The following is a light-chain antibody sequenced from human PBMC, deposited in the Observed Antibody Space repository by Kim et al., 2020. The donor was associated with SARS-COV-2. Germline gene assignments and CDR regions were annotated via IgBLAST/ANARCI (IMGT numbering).Light chain of an antibody. V-gene: IGLV2-11*01. CDR1: SSDVGAYTY. CDR2: DVT. J-gene: IGLJ1*01. Sequence: PGQSVTISCTGTSSDVGAYTYVSWYQHHPGTAPKLLIYDVTMRPSGVPDRFSGSKSGNTASLTISGLQAEDEADYYCCSFAGSAYVFGIGTKVTVL. CDR3: CSFAGSAYV.